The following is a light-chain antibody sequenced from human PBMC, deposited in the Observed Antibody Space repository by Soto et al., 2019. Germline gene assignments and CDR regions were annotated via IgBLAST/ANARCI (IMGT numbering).Light chain of an antibody. CDR1: QGISSY. CDR2: AAS. Sequence: DIQMTQSPSSLSASVVDRVTITCRASQGISSYLAWYQQKPGKAPKLLIYAASTLQSGVPSRFSGRRSGTEFTLTIAGLQPEDFATYYCQQYESYSPLTFGGGTKVDI. J-gene: IGKJ4*01. V-gene: IGKV1-9*01. CDR3: QQYESYSPLT.